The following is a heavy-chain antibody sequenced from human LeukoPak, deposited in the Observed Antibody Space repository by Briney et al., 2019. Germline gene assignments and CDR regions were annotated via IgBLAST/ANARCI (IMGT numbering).Heavy chain of an antibody. J-gene: IGHJ4*02. CDR1: GFTFDGYA. D-gene: IGHD2/OR15-2a*01. CDR2: ISGDGGST. V-gene: IGHV3-43*02. CDR3: ATSDFAAHFDY. Sequence: GGSLRLSCAASGFTFDGYAMHWVRQAPGKGLEWVSLISGDGGSTYYADSVKGRFTISRDNSKNSLYLQMNSLGTEDTALYYCATSDFAAHFDYWGQGTLVTVSS.